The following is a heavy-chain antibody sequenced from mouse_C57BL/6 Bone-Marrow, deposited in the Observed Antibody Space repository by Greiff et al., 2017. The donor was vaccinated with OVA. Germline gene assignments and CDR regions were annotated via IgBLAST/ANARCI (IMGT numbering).Heavy chain of an antibody. Sequence: VKLMESGAELARPGASVKLSCKASGYTFTSYGISWVKQRTGQGLEWIGEIYPRSGNTYYNEKFKGKATLTADKSSSTAYMELRSLTSEDSAVYFCARSYYGSSEDAMDYWGQGTSVTVSS. J-gene: IGHJ4*01. D-gene: IGHD1-1*01. CDR1: GYTFTSYG. CDR3: ARSYYGSSEDAMDY. V-gene: IGHV1-81*01. CDR2: IYPRSGNT.